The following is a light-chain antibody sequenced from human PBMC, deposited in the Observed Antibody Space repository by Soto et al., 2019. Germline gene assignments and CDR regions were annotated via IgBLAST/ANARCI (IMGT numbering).Light chain of an antibody. V-gene: IGKV1-39*01. Sequence: DIQMTQSPSSLSASVGDRVTITCRASQSISTYLNWYQQKVGKAPQLLIYAASSLQRGVPSRFSGSGSGTDFALTISSLQPEDFATYYCQQSFSTPRTFGQGTKLEIK. CDR1: QSISTY. CDR2: AAS. J-gene: IGKJ2*02. CDR3: QQSFSTPRT.